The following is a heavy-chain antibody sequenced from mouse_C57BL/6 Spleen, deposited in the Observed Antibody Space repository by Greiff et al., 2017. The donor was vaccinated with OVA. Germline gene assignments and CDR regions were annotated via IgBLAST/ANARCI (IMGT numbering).Heavy chain of an antibody. Sequence: QVQLQQSGPELVKPGASVKISCKASGYAFSSSWMNWVKQRPGKGLEWIGRIYPGDGDTNYNGKFKGKATLTADKSSSTAYMQLSSLASEDAAVYFCARTDRGGFAYWGQGTLVTVSA. J-gene: IGHJ3*01. CDR2: IYPGDGDT. CDR1: GYAFSSSW. V-gene: IGHV1-82*01. CDR3: ARTDRGGFAY.